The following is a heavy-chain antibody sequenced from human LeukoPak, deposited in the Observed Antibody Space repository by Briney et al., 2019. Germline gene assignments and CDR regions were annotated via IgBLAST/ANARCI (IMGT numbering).Heavy chain of an antibody. D-gene: IGHD3-22*01. CDR3: ARPYYYDSRIDP. Sequence: SQTLSLTCTISGGSISSGDYYWSWIRQPPGKGLEWIAYMYYSGSTYYNPSLKSRVTMSADTSKNQLSLKLSSVTAADTAVYYCARPYYYDSRIDPWGQGILVTVSS. J-gene: IGHJ5*02. CDR2: MYYSGST. V-gene: IGHV4-30-4*01. CDR1: GGSISSGDYY.